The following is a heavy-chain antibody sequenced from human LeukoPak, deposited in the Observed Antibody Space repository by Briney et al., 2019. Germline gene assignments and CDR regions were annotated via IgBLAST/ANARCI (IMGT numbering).Heavy chain of an antibody. V-gene: IGHV4-59*01. CDR3: ARGRAVPGSSDS. D-gene: IGHD6-19*01. J-gene: IGHJ5*01. CDR2: IYYSGST. CDR1: GGSISSYY. Sequence: SETLSLTCTVSGGSISSYYWSWIRQPPGKGLEWIGYIYYSGSTNYNPSLKSRVTISVDTSKNQFSLKLSSVTAADTAVYYCARGRAVPGSSDSWGHGTLVTVSS.